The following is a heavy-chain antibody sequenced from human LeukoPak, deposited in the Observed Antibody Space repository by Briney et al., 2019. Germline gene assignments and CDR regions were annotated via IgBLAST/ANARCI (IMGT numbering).Heavy chain of an antibody. J-gene: IGHJ5*02. D-gene: IGHD4-17*01. Sequence: ASVKVSCKASGYTFTSYYMQWVRQAPGQGLEWMGMINPSGGSTSYAQQFQGRVTRTRDTSTSTVYMELSSLKSEDTAVYYCARTTNWFDPWGQGTLVTVPS. V-gene: IGHV1-46*01. CDR1: GYTFTSYY. CDR2: INPSGGST. CDR3: ARTTNWFDP.